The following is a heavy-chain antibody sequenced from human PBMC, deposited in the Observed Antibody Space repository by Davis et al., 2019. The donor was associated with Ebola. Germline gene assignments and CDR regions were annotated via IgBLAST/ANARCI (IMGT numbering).Heavy chain of an antibody. CDR1: GGSISSSNW. V-gene: IGHV4-4*02. CDR2: IYHSGST. CDR3: ATGITIFGVVRPHYGMDV. Sequence: PSETLSLTCAVSGGSISSSNWWSWVCQPPGKGLEWIGEIYHSGSTNYNPSLKSRVTISVDKSKNQFSLKLSSVTAADTAVYYCATGITIFGVVRPHYGMDVWGKGTTVTVSS. D-gene: IGHD3-3*01. J-gene: IGHJ6*04.